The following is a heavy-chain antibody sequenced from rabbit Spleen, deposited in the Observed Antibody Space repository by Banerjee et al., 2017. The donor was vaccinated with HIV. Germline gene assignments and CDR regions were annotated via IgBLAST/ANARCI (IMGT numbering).Heavy chain of an antibody. V-gene: IGHV1S45*01. CDR1: GVSFSGSSY. CDR2: IEGGSSSFT. D-gene: IGHD1-1*01. CDR3: ARDTSSSFSSYGMDL. J-gene: IGHJ6*01. Sequence: QEQLVESGGGLVQPEGSLTLTCTASGVSFSGSSYMCWVRQAPGKGLEWIACIEGGSSSFTYFASWAKGRFTISKASSTTVTLQMTSLTAADTATYFCARDTSSSFSSYGMDLWGQGTLVTVS.